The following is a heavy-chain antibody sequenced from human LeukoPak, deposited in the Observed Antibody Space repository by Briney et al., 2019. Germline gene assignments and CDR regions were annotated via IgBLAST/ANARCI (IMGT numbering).Heavy chain of an antibody. CDR1: GGSITSYY. J-gene: IGHJ3*02. CDR3: ARRRVDSSSSPGDAFDI. CDR2: IYYSGST. Sequence: SETLSLTCTVSGGSITSYYWSWIRQPPGKGLEWIGSIYYSGSTYYNPSLKSRVTTSVDTSKNQFSLKLSSVTAADTAVYYCARRRVDSSSSPGDAFDIWGQGTMVTVSS. V-gene: IGHV4-39*07. D-gene: IGHD6-6*01.